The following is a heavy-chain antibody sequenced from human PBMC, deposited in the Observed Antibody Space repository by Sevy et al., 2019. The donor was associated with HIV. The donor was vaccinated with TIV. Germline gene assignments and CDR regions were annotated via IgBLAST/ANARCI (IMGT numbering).Heavy chain of an antibody. J-gene: IGHJ4*02. Sequence: ASVKVSFKASGGTFSSYAISWVRQAPGQGLGWMGGIIPIFGTANYAQKFQGRVTITADKSTSTAYMELSSLRSEDTAVYYCARDSSGALDYWGQGTLVTVSS. CDR3: ARDSSGALDY. CDR2: IIPIFGTA. V-gene: IGHV1-69*06. D-gene: IGHD3-22*01. CDR1: GGTFSSYA.